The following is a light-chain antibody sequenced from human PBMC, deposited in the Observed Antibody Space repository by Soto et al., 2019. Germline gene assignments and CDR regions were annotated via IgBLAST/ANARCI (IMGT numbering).Light chain of an antibody. Sequence: AIQVTQSPSSLPASVGDRVTITRRASQGIRYDLSWYQQKPGQAPKLLIYAASSLQSGVPSRLSGSVSGTYFTLTISILQHEDFATYYCLQDYIYPLTFGGGTKVDIK. V-gene: IGKV1-6*01. CDR3: LQDYIYPLT. CDR2: AAS. CDR1: QGIRYD. J-gene: IGKJ4*01.